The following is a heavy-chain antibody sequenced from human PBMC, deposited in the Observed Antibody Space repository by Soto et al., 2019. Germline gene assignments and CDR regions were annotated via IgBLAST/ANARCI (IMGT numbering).Heavy chain of an antibody. Sequence: GESLKISCKGSGYSFTSYWIGWVRQMPGKGLEWMGIIYPGDSDTRYSPSFQGQVTISADKSISTAYLQWGSLKASDTAMYYCARPVPGAELELRLDYFDYWGQGTLVTVSS. V-gene: IGHV5-51*01. CDR3: ARPVPGAELELRLDYFDY. D-gene: IGHD1-7*01. J-gene: IGHJ4*02. CDR1: GYSFTSYW. CDR2: IYPGDSDT.